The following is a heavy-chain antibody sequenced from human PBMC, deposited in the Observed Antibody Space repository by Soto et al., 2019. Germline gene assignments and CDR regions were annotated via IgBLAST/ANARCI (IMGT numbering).Heavy chain of an antibody. CDR1: GGSISSSSYY. CDR2: IYYSGST. Sequence: QLQLQESGPGLVKPSETLSLTCTVSGGSISSSSYYWGWIRQPPGKGLEWIGSIYYSGSTYYNPSLKSRVTISVDTSKNQFSLKLSSVTAADTAVYYCARRSGYCSGGSCYRGSGWFDPWGQGTLVTVSS. J-gene: IGHJ5*02. CDR3: ARRSGYCSGGSCYRGSGWFDP. V-gene: IGHV4-39*01. D-gene: IGHD2-15*01.